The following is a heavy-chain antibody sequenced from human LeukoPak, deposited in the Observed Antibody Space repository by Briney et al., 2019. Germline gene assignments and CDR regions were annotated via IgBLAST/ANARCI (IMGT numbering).Heavy chain of an antibody. Sequence: SETLSLTCAVYGGSFSGYYWSWLRQPPGKGLEWIGKINHSGSNDYHPTLKSRVTVSVDTSKNQFSLSLSSVTAADTAVYYCARGGRYFGYWGQGTLVTVSS. CDR3: ARGGRYFGY. CDR2: INHSGSN. V-gene: IGHV4-34*01. CDR1: GGSFSGYY. D-gene: IGHD1-26*01. J-gene: IGHJ4*02.